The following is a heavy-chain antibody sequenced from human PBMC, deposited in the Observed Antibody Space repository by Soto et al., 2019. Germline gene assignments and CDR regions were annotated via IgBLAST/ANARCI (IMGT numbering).Heavy chain of an antibody. D-gene: IGHD6-19*01. V-gene: IGHV4-39*01. CDR1: GGSISSSSFH. Sequence: SETLSLTCTVSGGSISSSSFHWGWIRQPPGKGLEWIGSIYYSGSTYYSPSLKSRVTISVDTSKNQFSLKLSSVTAADTAVYYCARLTSGWGLEYFQHWGQGTRVTVAS. CDR3: ARLTSGWGLEYFQH. J-gene: IGHJ1*01. CDR2: IYYSGST.